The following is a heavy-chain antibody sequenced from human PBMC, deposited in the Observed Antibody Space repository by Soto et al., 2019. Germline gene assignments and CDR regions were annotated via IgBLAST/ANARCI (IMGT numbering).Heavy chain of an antibody. Sequence: ASVKVSCKASGYTFTSYGISWVRQAPGQGLEWMGWISAYNGNTNYAQKLQGRVTMTTDTSTSTAYMELRSLRSDDTAVYYCAAPRWNSYYYYGMDVWGQGTTVTVSS. J-gene: IGHJ6*02. CDR1: GYTFTSYG. D-gene: IGHD1-1*01. V-gene: IGHV1-18*01. CDR2: ISAYNGNT. CDR3: AAPRWNSYYYYGMDV.